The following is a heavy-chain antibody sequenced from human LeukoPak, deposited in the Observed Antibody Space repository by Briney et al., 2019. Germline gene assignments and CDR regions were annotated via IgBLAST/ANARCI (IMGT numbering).Heavy chain of an antibody. V-gene: IGHV4-34*01. CDR2: INHSGRT. D-gene: IGHD1-14*01. Sequence: SETLSLTCAVYGGSFSGYYWSWIRQPPGKGLEWIGEINHSGRTNYNPSLKSRVTISVDTSKNQFSLKLSSVTAADTAVYYCASASNRYIFDYWGQGTLVTVSS. CDR3: ASASNRYIFDY. CDR1: GGSFSGYY. J-gene: IGHJ4*02.